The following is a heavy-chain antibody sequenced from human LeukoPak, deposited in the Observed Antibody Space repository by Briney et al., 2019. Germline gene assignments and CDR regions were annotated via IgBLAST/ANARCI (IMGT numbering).Heavy chain of an antibody. CDR1: GFTFSSYW. Sequence: GGSLRLSCAASGFTFSSYWMHWVRQAPGKGLEWVSFIYSGGNTHYSDSVKGRFTISRDNSKNTLYLQMNSLRAEDTAVYYCARRAGEYSHPYDYWGQGTLVTVSS. CDR2: IYSGGNT. D-gene: IGHD4-17*01. V-gene: IGHV3-53*01. CDR3: ARRAGEYSHPYDY. J-gene: IGHJ4*02.